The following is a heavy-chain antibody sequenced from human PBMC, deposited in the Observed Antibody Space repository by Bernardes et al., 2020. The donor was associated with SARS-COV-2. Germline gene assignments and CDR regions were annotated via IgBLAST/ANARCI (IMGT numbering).Heavy chain of an antibody. CDR1: GFTFSSYA. CDR3: AKDRIGAYYDILTGYHEYYYYYGMDV. J-gene: IGHJ6*02. D-gene: IGHD3-9*01. CDR2: ISGSGGST. V-gene: IGHV3-23*01. Sequence: VGSLRLSCAASGFTFSSYAMSWVRQAPGQGLEWVSAISGSGGSTYYADSVKGRFTISRDNSKNTLYLQMNSLRAEDTAVYYCAKDRIGAYYDILTGYHEYYYYYGMDVWGQGTTVTVSS.